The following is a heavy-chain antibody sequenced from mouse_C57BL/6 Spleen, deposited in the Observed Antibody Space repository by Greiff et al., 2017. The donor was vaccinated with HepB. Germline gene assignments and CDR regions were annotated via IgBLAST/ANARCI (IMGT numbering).Heavy chain of an antibody. V-gene: IGHV1-61*01. CDR3: AIGRDYDVNY. J-gene: IGHJ2*01. CDR2: IYPSDSET. CDR1: GYTFTSYW. Sequence: QVQLQQPGAELVRPGSSVKLSCKASGYTFTSYWMDWVKQRPGQGLEWIGNIYPSDSETHYNQKFKDKATLTVDESSSTAYMQLSSLTSEDSAVYYCAIGRDYDVNYWGQGTTLTVSS. D-gene: IGHD2-4*01.